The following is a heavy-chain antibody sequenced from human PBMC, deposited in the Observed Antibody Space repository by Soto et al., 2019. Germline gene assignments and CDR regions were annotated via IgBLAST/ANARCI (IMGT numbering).Heavy chain of an antibody. J-gene: IGHJ6*02. CDR2: ISGYNGNT. Sequence: QVQLVQSGAEVKKPGASVKVSCKASGYTFTSYGVSWVRQAPGQGREWMGGISGYNGNTNYAQKLQARVTMTTDTSTSTAYMELRSLRSDDTAVYYCARAGKYYYGSGSPYYYGMDVWGQGITVTVPS. CDR3: ARAGKYYYGSGSPYYYGMDV. CDR1: GYTFTSYG. D-gene: IGHD3-10*01. V-gene: IGHV1-18*04.